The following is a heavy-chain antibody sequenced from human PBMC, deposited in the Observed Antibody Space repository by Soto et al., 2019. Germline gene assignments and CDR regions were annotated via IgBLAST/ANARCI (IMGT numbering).Heavy chain of an antibody. J-gene: IGHJ4*02. CDR2: IIPILGIA. CDR3: AISCSGGSCYFDY. CDR1: GGTFSSYT. D-gene: IGHD2-15*01. V-gene: IGHV1-69*02. Sequence: QVQLVQSGAEVKKPGSSVKVSCKASGGTFSSYTISWVRQAPGQGLEWMGRIIPILGIANYAQKFQGRVTITADKSTSTAYMELSSLRSEDTAVYYCAISCSGGSCYFDYWGQGTLVTVSS.